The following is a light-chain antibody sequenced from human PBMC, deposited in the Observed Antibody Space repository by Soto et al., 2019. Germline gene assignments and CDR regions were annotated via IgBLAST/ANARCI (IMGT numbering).Light chain of an antibody. CDR2: AAS. Sequence: EIVLTQSPGTLSLSPGERATFSCRASQSVDSNSLAWYQQKPGQAPNLLIYAASSRANGVPDRFSGSVSGPDFPLTIRGLEPEDFAVYFCQQYGTSPWTFGPGTKVEMK. CDR1: QSVDSNS. V-gene: IGKV3-20*01. J-gene: IGKJ1*01. CDR3: QQYGTSPWT.